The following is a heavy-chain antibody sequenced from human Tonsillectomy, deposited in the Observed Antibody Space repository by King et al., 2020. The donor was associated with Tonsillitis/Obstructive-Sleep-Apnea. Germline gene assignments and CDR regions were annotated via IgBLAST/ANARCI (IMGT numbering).Heavy chain of an antibody. CDR1: GFSLSTSGVG. J-gene: IGHJ5*02. V-gene: IGHV2-5*02. Sequence: TLKESGPTLVKPTQTLTLTCTFSGFSLSTSGVGVGWIRQPPGKALEWLALIYWDDDKRYSPSLKSRLTIPKDTSKNQVVLTMTNMDPVDTATYYCAHTPRRYGDYRNWFDPWGQGTLVTVSS. CDR2: IYWDDDK. D-gene: IGHD4-17*01. CDR3: AHTPRRYGDYRNWFDP.